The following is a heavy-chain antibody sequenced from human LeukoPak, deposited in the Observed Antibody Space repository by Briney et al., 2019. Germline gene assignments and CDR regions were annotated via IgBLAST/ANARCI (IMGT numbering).Heavy chain of an antibody. Sequence: GGSLRLSCAASGFTFSSYAMSWVRQAPGKGLEWVSAISGSGGSTYYADSVKGRFSISRDNSKNTLYLQMNSLRAEDTAVYYCAKRVHTSSWYAAFDYWGQGTLVTVSS. J-gene: IGHJ4*02. CDR3: AKRVHTSSWYAAFDY. V-gene: IGHV3-23*01. CDR1: GFTFSSYA. D-gene: IGHD6-13*01. CDR2: ISGSGGST.